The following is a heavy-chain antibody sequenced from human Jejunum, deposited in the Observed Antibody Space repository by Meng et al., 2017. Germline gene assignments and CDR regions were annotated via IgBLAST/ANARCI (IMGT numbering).Heavy chain of an antibody. Sequence: QLQPQESGPGLVKPSETPSLSCTVSGGSLSSGSPYWGWIRQSPGKGLEWIGTAYYSGSSYYNPSLRSRVIILVDTSKNQFSLRLSSVTAADTAVYYCARQMDSEYDEGYFFDYWGQGILVTVSS. CDR2: AYYSGSS. CDR3: ARQMDSEYDEGYFFDY. J-gene: IGHJ4*02. CDR1: GGSLSSGSPY. V-gene: IGHV4-39*01. D-gene: IGHD2-2*03.